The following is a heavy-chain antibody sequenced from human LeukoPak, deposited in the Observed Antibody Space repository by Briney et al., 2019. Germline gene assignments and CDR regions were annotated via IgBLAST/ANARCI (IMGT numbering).Heavy chain of an antibody. V-gene: IGHV3-30-3*01. D-gene: IGHD3-10*01. CDR2: ISYDGSNK. CDR1: GFTFSSYA. Sequence: GRSLRLSCAASGFTFSSYAMHWVRQAPGKGLEWVAVISYDGSNKYYADSVKGRFTISRDNSKNTLYLQMNSLRAEDTAVYYCAKDVGSLWFGETKAFDIWGQGTMVAVSS. CDR3: AKDVGSLWFGETKAFDI. J-gene: IGHJ3*02.